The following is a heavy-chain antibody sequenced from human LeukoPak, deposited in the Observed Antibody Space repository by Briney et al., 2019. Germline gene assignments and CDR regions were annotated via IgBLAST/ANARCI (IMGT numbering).Heavy chain of an antibody. CDR1: GASISSGSYY. CDR2: IYTSGST. Sequence: SETLSLTCTVSGASISSGSYYWSWIRQPAGKGLEWIGRIYTSGSTNYNPSLKSRVTISVDTSKNQFSLKLSSVTAADTAVYYCARGTTYNQYYYDSSAYYSFDYWGQGTLVTVSS. J-gene: IGHJ4*02. D-gene: IGHD3-22*01. V-gene: IGHV4-61*02. CDR3: ARGTTYNQYYYDSSAYYSFDY.